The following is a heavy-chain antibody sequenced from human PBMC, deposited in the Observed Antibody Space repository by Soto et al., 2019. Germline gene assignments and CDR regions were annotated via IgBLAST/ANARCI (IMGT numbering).Heavy chain of an antibody. CDR1: GYTFTSYD. D-gene: IGHD3-22*01. CDR2: MNPNSGNT. V-gene: IGHV1-8*01. Sequence: ASVKVSCKASGYTFTSYDINWVRQATGQGLEWMGWMNPNSGNTGYAQKFQGRVTMTRNTSISTAYMELSSLGSEDTAVYYCARGFPLYYDSSGYYLIDYWGQGTLVTVSS. CDR3: ARGFPLYYDSSGYYLIDY. J-gene: IGHJ4*02.